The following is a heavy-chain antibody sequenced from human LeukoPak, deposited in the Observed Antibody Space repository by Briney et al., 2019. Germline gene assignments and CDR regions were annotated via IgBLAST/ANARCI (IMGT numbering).Heavy chain of an antibody. CDR2: IKSNVDGGTT. J-gene: IGHJ5*01. Sequence: NPGGSLRLSCAASGFTFSNAWMNWVRQAPGKGLEWVGRIKSNVDGGTTDYAAPVKGRFTISRDDSTNTLYLQMDSLKIEDTAVYHCMDSNSSDGAQLYDSWGQGTLVTVSS. D-gene: IGHD6-6*01. V-gene: IGHV3-15*07. CDR1: GFTFSNAW. CDR3: MDSNSSDGAQLYDS.